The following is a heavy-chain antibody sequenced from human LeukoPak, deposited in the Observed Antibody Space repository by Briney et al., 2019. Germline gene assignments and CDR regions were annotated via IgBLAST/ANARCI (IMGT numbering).Heavy chain of an antibody. D-gene: IGHD6-19*01. CDR1: VYTFTALH. J-gene: IGHJ4*02. CDR2: INPNGGGT. Sequence: GASVTVSFKASVYTFTALHIHWVGQAPGQGGEGMGWINPNGGGTIYAPKFQGRVTITRDTSISTAYMELSSLRSDDTAVYYCTRGTGIAVPGGLWGQGTLVTVSS. V-gene: IGHV1-2*02. CDR3: TRGTGIAVPGGL.